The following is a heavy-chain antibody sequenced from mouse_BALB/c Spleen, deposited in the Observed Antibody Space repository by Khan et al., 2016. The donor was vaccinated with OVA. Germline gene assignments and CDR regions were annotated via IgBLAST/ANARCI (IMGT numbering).Heavy chain of an antibody. CDR3: EIRGLRGDLDY. J-gene: IGHJ2*01. CDR1: GYTFINYW. D-gene: IGHD1-1*01. Sequence: QVQLKASGAELAKPGASVKMSCKASGYTFINYWILWVKQRPGQGLEWLGYINPSTGYTEYNQNFKDKATLTADKSSSTAYMQLSSLTSEDSAVYYCEIRGLRGDLDYWGQGTTRTVSS. CDR2: INPSTGYT. V-gene: IGHV1-7*01.